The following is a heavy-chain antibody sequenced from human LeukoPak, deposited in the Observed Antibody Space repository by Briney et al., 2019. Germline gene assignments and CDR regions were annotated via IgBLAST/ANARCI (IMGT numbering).Heavy chain of an antibody. Sequence: ASVKVSCKTSGYTFTGYYMHWVRQAPGQGLEWMGWINPDSGGTNYAQKFQGRVTMTRDTSISTAYMELSRLRSDDTAVYYCARVSGYDWESFYDYWGQGTLVTVSS. J-gene: IGHJ4*02. V-gene: IGHV1-2*02. CDR1: GYTFTGYY. CDR2: INPDSGGT. D-gene: IGHD5-12*01. CDR3: ARVSGYDWESFYDY.